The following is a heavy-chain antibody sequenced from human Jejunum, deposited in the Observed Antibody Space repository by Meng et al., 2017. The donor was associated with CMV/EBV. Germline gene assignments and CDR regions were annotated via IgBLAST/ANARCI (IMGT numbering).Heavy chain of an antibody. J-gene: IGHJ4*02. D-gene: IGHD6-6*01. Sequence: FTFSSYWMHWVRPAPGKGLVWVSRINSDGSSTSYADSVKGRFTISRDNAKNTLYLQMNSLRAEDTAVYYCAREGGGTIAPRDLDYWGQGTLVTVSS. CDR2: INSDGSST. CDR3: AREGGGTIAPRDLDY. CDR1: FTFSSYW. V-gene: IGHV3-74*01.